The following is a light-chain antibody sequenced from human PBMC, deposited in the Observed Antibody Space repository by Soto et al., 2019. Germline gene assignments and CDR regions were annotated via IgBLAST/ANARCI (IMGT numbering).Light chain of an antibody. J-gene: IGKJ1*01. CDR1: QSVSSN. CDR2: GAS. CDR3: QQFYSWPPWT. Sequence: EIVMTQSPATLSVSPGERAILSCRASQSVSSNLAWYQQKPGQAPRLLIYGASTRATGIPARFSGSGSGTEFTLTISSLQAEDFAIYYCQQFYSWPPWTFGQGTKVESK. V-gene: IGKV3-15*01.